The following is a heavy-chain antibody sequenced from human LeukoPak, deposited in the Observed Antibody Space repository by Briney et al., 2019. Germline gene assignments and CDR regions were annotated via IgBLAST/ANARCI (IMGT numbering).Heavy chain of an antibody. Sequence: SQTLSLTCTVSGGSISTGGYYWSWIRLHPGKGLEKIGYIYQSGTAYYNPSLRSRITISLDTSKNLFSLKLTSVTAADTAVYYCARESTYYYDNSGFDSAAFDIWGQGTMVTVSS. J-gene: IGHJ3*02. CDR3: ARESTYYYDNSGFDSAAFDI. CDR1: GGSISTGGYY. CDR2: IYQSGTA. D-gene: IGHD3-22*01. V-gene: IGHV4-31*03.